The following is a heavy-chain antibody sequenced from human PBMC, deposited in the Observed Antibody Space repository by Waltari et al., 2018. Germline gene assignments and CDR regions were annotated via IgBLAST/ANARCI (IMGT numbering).Heavy chain of an antibody. V-gene: IGHV3-7*04. CDR3: ARDYD. D-gene: IGHD3-16*01. CDR2: IKSDGSEK. J-gene: IGHJ4*02. Sequence: EVQLVESGGGLVQPGGSLRLSCAASGFTVSANWMTWVRQAPGKGLEWVANIKSDGSEKFYVDSVKGRFTISRDNADNSLYLQMNSLRPEDTAVYYCARDYDWGQGTLVTVSS. CDR1: GFTVSANW.